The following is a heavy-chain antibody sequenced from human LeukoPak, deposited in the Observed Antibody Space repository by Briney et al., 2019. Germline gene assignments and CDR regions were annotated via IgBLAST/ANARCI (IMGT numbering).Heavy chain of an antibody. Sequence: YSGSTNYNPSLKSRVTISVDTSKNQFSLKLSSVTAADTAVYYCARDREMNGGSLYWYFDLWGRGTLVTVSS. D-gene: IGHD6-25*01. J-gene: IGHJ2*01. CDR3: ARDREMNGGSLYWYFDL. CDR2: YSGST. V-gene: IGHV4-59*01.